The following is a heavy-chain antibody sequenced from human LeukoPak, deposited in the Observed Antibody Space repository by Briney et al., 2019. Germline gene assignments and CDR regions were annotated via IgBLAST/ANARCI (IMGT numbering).Heavy chain of an antibody. V-gene: IGHV3-15*01. CDR2: IKSKTAGETT. CDR1: GFTFSNAW. CDR3: TTDPGYFDNHDYFDY. D-gene: IGHD3-9*01. J-gene: IGHJ4*02. Sequence: WGSLRRSCAASGFTFSNAWRSWLHQGPGKGLEWVGRIKSKTAGETTDYAAPVKGRFTISRDDSKNTLYLQMNSLKTEDTAVYYSTTDPGYFDNHDYFDYWGQGTLVTVPS.